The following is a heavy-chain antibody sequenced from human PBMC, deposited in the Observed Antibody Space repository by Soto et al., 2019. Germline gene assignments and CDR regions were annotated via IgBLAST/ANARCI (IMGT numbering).Heavy chain of an antibody. V-gene: IGHV3-73*02. D-gene: IGHD5-12*01. J-gene: IGHJ6*02. Sequence: EVQLVESGGGLVQPGGSLKLSCAASGFSFSGFEMQWVRQASGKGLEWVGRMRSKANSYATAYGASVKGRFTVSRDDSKTTAYLQMSSLQTEDTAIYYCTRYLFHYPVDYGMDVWGQGTTVTVSS. CDR1: GFSFSGFE. CDR3: TRYLFHYPVDYGMDV. CDR2: MRSKANSYAT.